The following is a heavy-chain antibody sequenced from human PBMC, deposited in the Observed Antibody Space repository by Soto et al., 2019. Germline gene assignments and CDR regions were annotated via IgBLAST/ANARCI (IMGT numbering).Heavy chain of an antibody. D-gene: IGHD6-19*01. V-gene: IGHV2-5*01. CDR1: GFSLSTSGVG. J-gene: IGHJ4*02. CDR3: AHRPLPYSSGWYGPWPYFDY. Sequence: SGPTLVNPTQTLTLTCTFSGFSLSTSGVGVGWIRQPPGKALEWLALIYWNDDKRYSPSLKSRLTITKDTSKNQVVLTMTNMDPVDTATYYCAHRPLPYSSGWYGPWPYFDYWGQGTLVTVSS. CDR2: IYWNDDK.